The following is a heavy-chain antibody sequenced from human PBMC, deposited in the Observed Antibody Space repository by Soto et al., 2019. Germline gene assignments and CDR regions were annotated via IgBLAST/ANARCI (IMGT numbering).Heavy chain of an antibody. CDR1: GFSVTDHY. CDR2: LYTGGSA. V-gene: IGHV3-53*01. Sequence: GGSLRLSCAASGFSVTDHYMTWVRQAPGKGLEWVSVLYTGGSAYYGDSVKGRFTISRDSSTNTLYLQMNSLQVGDTAFYFCARSFNDWTTYFDYWSEGTLVTVYS. J-gene: IGHJ4*02. CDR3: ARSFNDWTTYFDY. D-gene: IGHD3-9*01.